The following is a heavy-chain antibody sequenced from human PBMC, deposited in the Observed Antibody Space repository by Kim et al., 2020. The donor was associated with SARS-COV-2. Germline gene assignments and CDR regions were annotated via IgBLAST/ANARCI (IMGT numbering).Heavy chain of an antibody. Sequence: GGSLRLSCAASGFTFSSYAMHWVRQAPGKGLEWVAVISYDGSNKYYADSVKGRFTISRDNSKNTLYLQMNSLRAEDTAVYYCAREARVPEVRGVIAYYFDYWGQGTLVTVSS. CDR1: GFTFSSYA. J-gene: IGHJ4*02. D-gene: IGHD3-10*01. V-gene: IGHV3-30*04. CDR2: ISYDGSNK. CDR3: AREARVPEVRGVIAYYFDY.